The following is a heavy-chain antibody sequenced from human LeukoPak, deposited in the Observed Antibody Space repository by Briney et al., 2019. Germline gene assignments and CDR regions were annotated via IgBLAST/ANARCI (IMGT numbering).Heavy chain of an antibody. CDR2: ISSSSSYI. Sequence: GGSLRLSCTTSGFTFSSSGMNWVRQAPGKGLEWVSFISSSSSYIYYADSVKGRFTISRDNAKNSLDLQMNSLRAEDTAVYYCARDTLGEGEDANYAVYYFDYWGQGTPVTVSS. J-gene: IGHJ4*02. D-gene: IGHD4/OR15-4a*01. CDR3: ARDTLGEGEDANYAVYYFDY. CDR1: GFTFSSSG. V-gene: IGHV3-21*01.